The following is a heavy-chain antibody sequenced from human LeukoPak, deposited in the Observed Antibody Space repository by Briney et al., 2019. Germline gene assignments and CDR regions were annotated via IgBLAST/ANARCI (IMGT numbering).Heavy chain of an antibody. J-gene: IGHJ4*02. CDR2: FHITEST. CDR3: ARDGLYNYGYSYFDY. Sequence: SETLSLACTVSGGSFSSYHWSWIRLPAGRGLEWIGRFHITESTNYNPSLKSRVTMSIDTSKNQFSLRLTSVTAADTAVYYCARDGLYNYGYSYFDYWGQGTLVTVFS. V-gene: IGHV4-4*07. D-gene: IGHD5-18*01. CDR1: GGSFSSYH.